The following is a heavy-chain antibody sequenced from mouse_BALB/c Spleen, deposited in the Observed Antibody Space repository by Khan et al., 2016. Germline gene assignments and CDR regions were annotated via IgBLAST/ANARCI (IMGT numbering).Heavy chain of an antibody. J-gene: IGHJ1*01. CDR2: MNTYTGEP. Sequence: QSQLVQSGPELKKPGETVKISCKASGYTFTNYGMNWVKQAPGKGLKWMGWMNTYTGEPTYADDFKGRFAFSLKTSARTAYLQIKNLKNEDTATYFCARDYDCDGDWYSDVWGAGTTVTVSS. V-gene: IGHV9-3-1*01. CDR3: ARDYDCDGDWYSDV. D-gene: IGHD2-4*01. CDR1: GYTFTNYG.